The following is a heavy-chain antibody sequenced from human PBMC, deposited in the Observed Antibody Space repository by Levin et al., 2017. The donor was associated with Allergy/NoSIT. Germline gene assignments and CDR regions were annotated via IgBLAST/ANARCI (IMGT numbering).Heavy chain of an antibody. CDR2: ISAYNGNT. D-gene: IGHD3-3*01. Sequence: ASVKVSCKASGYTFTSYGISWVRQAPGQGLEWMGWISAYNGNTNYAQKLQGRVTMTTDTSTSTAYMELRSLRSDDTAVYYCAREGLYDFWSGYRYNWFDPWGQGTLVTVSS. V-gene: IGHV1-18*01. J-gene: IGHJ5*02. CDR1: GYTFTSYG. CDR3: AREGLYDFWSGYRYNWFDP.